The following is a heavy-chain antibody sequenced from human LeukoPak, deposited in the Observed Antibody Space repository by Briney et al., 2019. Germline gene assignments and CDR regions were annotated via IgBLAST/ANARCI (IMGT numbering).Heavy chain of an antibody. J-gene: IGHJ4*02. CDR2: INHSGST. D-gene: IGHD6-6*01. V-gene: IGHV4-34*01. Sequence: SETLSLTCAVYGGSFSGYYRSWIRQPPGKGLEWIGEINHSGSTNYNPSLKSRVTISVDTSKNQFSLKLSSVTAADTAVYYCARGPEYSSPLFIDYWGQGTLVTVSS. CDR3: ARGPEYSSPLFIDY. CDR1: GGSFSGYY.